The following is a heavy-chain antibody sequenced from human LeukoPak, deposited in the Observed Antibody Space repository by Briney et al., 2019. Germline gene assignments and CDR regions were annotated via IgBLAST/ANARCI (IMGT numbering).Heavy chain of an antibody. CDR2: IRYHGSDK. D-gene: IGHD3-10*01. CDR1: GFTFSNYG. J-gene: IGHJ4*01. V-gene: IGHV3-30*02. CDR3: ARGYGSGNYSGFDY. Sequence: GGSLRLSCAASGFTFSNYGMHWVRQAPGKGLEWVSFIRYHGSDKYYVDSVKGRFTISRDNSKNTLHLQMNSLRAEDTAVYYCARGYGSGNYSGFDYWGQGTLVTVSS.